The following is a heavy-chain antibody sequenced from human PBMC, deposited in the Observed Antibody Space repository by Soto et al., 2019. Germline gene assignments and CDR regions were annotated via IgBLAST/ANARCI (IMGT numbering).Heavy chain of an antibody. V-gene: IGHV3-23*01. CDR1: GFTFSSYA. D-gene: IGHD3-22*01. CDR3: AKDLFNLYYDSSGYRH. CDR2: ISGSGGST. Sequence: PGGSLRLSCAASGFTFSSYAMSWVRQAPGKGLEWVSAISGSGGSTYYADSVKGRFTVSRDNSKNTLYLQMNSLRAEDTAVYYCAKDLFNLYYDSSGYRHWGQGTLVTVS. J-gene: IGHJ4*02.